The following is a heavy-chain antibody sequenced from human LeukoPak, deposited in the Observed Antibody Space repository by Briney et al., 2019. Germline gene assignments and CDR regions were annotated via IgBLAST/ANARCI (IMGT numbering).Heavy chain of an antibody. J-gene: IGHJ4*02. CDR1: VFTFDDYA. CDR3: ANLGSGWPFEY. V-gene: IGHV3-9*01. D-gene: IGHD6-19*01. Sequence: GGSLRLSCAASVFTFDDYAMHGVRQAPGKGLECVSGISWNSGSIGYADSVKGRFTISRDNAKNSLYLQMNSLRAEDTALYYCANLGSGWPFEYWGQGTLVTVSS. CDR2: ISWNSGSI.